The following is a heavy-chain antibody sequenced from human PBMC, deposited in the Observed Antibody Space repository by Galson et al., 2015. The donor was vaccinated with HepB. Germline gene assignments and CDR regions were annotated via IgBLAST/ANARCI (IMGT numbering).Heavy chain of an antibody. J-gene: IGHJ5*02. V-gene: IGHV1-18*01. D-gene: IGHD2-15*01. CDR3: ARGALVVVVGATQNNWFDP. CDR2: ISAYNRHT. Sequence: SVKVSCKASSYIFSSYPITWVRQAPGQGLEWMGWISAYNRHTNYAQSFQDRVTMTTDRSTSTIYLELRSLRSDDTAVYYCARGALVVVVGATQNNWFDPWGQGTLVTVSS. CDR1: SYIFSSYP.